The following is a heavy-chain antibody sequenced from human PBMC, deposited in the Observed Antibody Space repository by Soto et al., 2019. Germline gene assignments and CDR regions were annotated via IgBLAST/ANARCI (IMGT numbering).Heavy chain of an antibody. CDR2: ISYDGSNK. J-gene: IGHJ6*02. CDR3: TKDQLHTGTIHYFAMDV. V-gene: IGHV3-30*18. Sequence: QVQLVESGGGVVQPGRSLRLSCAASGFTFSNYAMHWVRQAPGKGLEWVAVISYDGSNKYYADSVKGRFSISRDPSQDTLYLQMNSLRAEDTALYYCTKDQLHTGTIHYFAMDVWGRGTAVTVSS. CDR1: GFTFSNYA. D-gene: IGHD1-1*01.